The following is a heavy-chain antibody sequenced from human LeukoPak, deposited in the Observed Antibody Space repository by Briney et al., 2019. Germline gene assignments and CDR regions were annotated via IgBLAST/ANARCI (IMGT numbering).Heavy chain of an antibody. CDR1: GGSISSGDYY. V-gene: IGHV4-30-4*08. D-gene: IGHD2-2*02. CDR3: ARRPDCSSTSCYSFWFDP. Sequence: SQTLSLTCTVSGGSISSGDYYWSWLRQPPGKGLEWVGYIYYSGSTYYNPSLKSRVTISVDTSKNQFSLKLSSVTAADTAVYYCARRPDCSSTSCYSFWFDPWGQGTLVTVSS. CDR2: IYYSGST. J-gene: IGHJ5*02.